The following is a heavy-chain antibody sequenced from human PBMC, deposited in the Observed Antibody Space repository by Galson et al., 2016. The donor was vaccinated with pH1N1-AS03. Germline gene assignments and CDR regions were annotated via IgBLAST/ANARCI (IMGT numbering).Heavy chain of an antibody. CDR2: IDNDGRNT. CDR3: ARDGMRGDDCDI. J-gene: IGHJ3*02. CDR1: GFIFNNHW. D-gene: IGHD1-1*01. V-gene: IGHV3-74*01. Sequence: SLRLSCAASGFIFNNHWMHWVRQPPGEGLVWVSRIDNDGRNTYYADSVKGRFIISRDNAKNTLYLEMNSLRVEDTSVYYCARDGMRGDDCDIWGQGTMVTVSP.